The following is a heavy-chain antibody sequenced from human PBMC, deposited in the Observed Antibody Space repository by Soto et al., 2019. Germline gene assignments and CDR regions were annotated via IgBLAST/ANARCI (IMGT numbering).Heavy chain of an antibody. CDR1: GFSLSNPRMG. Sequence: SGPTLVXPTETLTLTCTVSGFSLSNPRMGVSWIRQPPGKAPEWLAHIFSNDEKSYITSLKSRLTISKDTSKSQVVLTLTNMDPVDTATYYCARSSTWNDPFFDYWGQGTLVTVSS. CDR2: IFSNDEK. CDR3: ARSSTWNDPFFDY. J-gene: IGHJ4*02. D-gene: IGHD1-1*01. V-gene: IGHV2-26*01.